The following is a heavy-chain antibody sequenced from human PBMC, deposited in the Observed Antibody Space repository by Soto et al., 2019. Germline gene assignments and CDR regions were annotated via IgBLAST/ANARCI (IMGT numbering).Heavy chain of an antibody. J-gene: IGHJ4*02. CDR2: IYYSGST. V-gene: IGHV4-59*08. D-gene: IGHD3-10*01. CDR1: GGSISSYY. Sequence: SETLSLTCTVSGGSISSYYWSWIRQPPGKGLEWIGYIYYSGSTNYNPSLKSRVTISVDTSKNQFSLKLSSVTAADTAVYYCARGVIGESIDYWGQGTLVTVSS. CDR3: ARGVIGESIDY.